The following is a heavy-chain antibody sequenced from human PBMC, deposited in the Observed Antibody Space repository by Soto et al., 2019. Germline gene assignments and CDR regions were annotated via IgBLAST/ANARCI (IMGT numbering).Heavy chain of an antibody. J-gene: IGHJ3*02. CDR2: IYYSGST. D-gene: IGHD6-13*01. Sequence: SETLSLTCTVSGGSISSYYWSWIRQPPGKGLEWIGYIYYSGSTNYNPSLKSRVTISVDTSKNQFSLKLSSVTAADTAVYYCARGRRIAAARSAFDIWGQGTMVTGSS. CDR1: GGSISSYY. CDR3: ARGRRIAAARSAFDI. V-gene: IGHV4-59*01.